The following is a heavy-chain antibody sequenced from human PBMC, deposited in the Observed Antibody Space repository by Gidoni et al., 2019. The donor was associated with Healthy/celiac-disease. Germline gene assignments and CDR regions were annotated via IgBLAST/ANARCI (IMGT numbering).Heavy chain of an antibody. D-gene: IGHD6-19*01. V-gene: IGHV4-39*01. J-gene: IGHJ4*02. CDR3: ARGNLGVAAPYFDY. CDR2: IYYSGST. CDR1: GGSISSSSYY. Sequence: QLQLQESGPGLVKPSETLSLTCTVSGGSISSSSYYWGWIRQPPGKGLEWIGSIYYSGSTYYNPSLKSRVTISVDTSKNQFSLKLSSVTAADTAVYYCARGNLGVAAPYFDYWGQGTLVTVSS.